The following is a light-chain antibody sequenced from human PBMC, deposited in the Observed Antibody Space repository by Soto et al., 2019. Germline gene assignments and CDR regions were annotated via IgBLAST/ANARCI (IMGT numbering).Light chain of an antibody. CDR3: QSYDGSLSGFYV. CDR1: SSNIGAGYG. CDR2: GNS. J-gene: IGLJ1*01. V-gene: IGLV1-40*01. Sequence: QSVLTQPPSGSGAPGQRVTISCTGSSSNIGAGYGVHWYQQLPGTAPKLLIYGNSNRPSGVPDRFSGSKSGTSASLAITGLQAEDEADYYCQSYDGSLSGFYVFGTGTKVTVL.